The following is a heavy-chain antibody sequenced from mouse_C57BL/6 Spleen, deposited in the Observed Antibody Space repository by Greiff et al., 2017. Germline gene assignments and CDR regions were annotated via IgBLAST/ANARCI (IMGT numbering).Heavy chain of an antibody. D-gene: IGHD1-1*01. CDR3: ARRDYGSSYFDY. J-gene: IGHJ2*01. CDR2: INPYNGGT. Sequence: SGPVLVKPGASVKMSCKASGYTFTDYYMNWVKQSHGKSLEWIGVINPYNGGTSYNQKFKGKATLTVDKSSSTAYMELNSLTSEDSAVYYCARRDYGSSYFDYWGQGTTLTVSS. V-gene: IGHV1-19*01. CDR1: GYTFTDYY.